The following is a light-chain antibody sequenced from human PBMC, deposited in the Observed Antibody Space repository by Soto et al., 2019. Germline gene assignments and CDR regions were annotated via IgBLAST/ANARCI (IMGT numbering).Light chain of an antibody. J-gene: IGLJ1*01. CDR1: SSNIGGNS. V-gene: IGLV1-47*01. CDR3: AAWDDSLSGFYV. CDR2: RNN. Sequence: QAVVTQPPSVSAAPGQKVTISCSGSSSNIGGNSVSWYQQLPGTAPKLLIYRNNQRPSGVPDRFFGSKSGTSASLAISGLRSEDEADYYCAAWDDSLSGFYVFGTGTKLTVL.